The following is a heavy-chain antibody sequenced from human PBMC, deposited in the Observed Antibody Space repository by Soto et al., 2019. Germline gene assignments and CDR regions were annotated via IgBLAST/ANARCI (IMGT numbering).Heavy chain of an antibody. J-gene: IGHJ5*02. V-gene: IGHV2-5*02. CDR2: IYWDDDK. Sequence: QITLKESGPTLVKPTQTLMLTCTFSGFSLSTSGVAVGWIRQPPGKALEWLALIYWDDDKRYSPSLKSRITITKDTSKNQVVLTMTNMDPVDTATYYCAHRPPERGLATFDPWGQGTLVTVSS. D-gene: IGHD1-1*01. CDR3: AHRPPERGLATFDP. CDR1: GFSLSTSGVA.